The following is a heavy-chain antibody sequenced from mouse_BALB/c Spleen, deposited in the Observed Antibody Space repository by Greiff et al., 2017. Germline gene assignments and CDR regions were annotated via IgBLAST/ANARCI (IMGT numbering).Heavy chain of an antibody. J-gene: IGHJ3*01. CDR1: GFSLTGYG. CDR2: IWGDGST. D-gene: IGHD2-4*01. CDR3: ASHDYPPWFAY. V-gene: IGHV2-6-7*01. Sequence: QVQLKESGPGLVAPSQSLSITCTVSGFSLTGYGVNWVRQPPGKGLEWLGMIWGDGSTDYNSALKSRLSISKDNSKSQVFLKMNSLQTDDTARYYCASHDYPPWFAYWGQGTLVTVSA.